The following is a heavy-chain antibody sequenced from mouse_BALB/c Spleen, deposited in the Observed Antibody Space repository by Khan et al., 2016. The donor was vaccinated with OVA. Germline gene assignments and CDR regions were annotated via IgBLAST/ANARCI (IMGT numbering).Heavy chain of an antibody. J-gene: IGHJ2*01. CDR1: GYSITSDYA. V-gene: IGHV3-2*02. CDR2: ISYSGNT. D-gene: IGHD1-1*01. CDR3: ARVYGGDFDY. Sequence: EVQLQESGPGLVKPSQSLSLTCTVTGYSITSDYAWNWIRQFPGNKLGWMGFISYSGNTNYNPSLKSRISITRDTSNHPFFLQLKSVTTEDSATYYCARVYGGDFDYWGQGTTLTVSS.